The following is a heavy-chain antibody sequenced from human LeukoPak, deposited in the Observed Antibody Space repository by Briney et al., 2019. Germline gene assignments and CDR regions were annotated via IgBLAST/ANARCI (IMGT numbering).Heavy chain of an antibody. CDR2: IYYSGST. D-gene: IGHD5-12*01. J-gene: IGHJ5*02. Sequence: PSQTLSLTCTVSGGSISSGGYYWSWIRQHPGKGLEWIGYIYYSGSTYHNPSLESRVTISVDTSKNQFSLKLSSVTAADTAVYYCAREGTSGYGGYNWFDPWGQGTLVTVSS. V-gene: IGHV4-31*03. CDR1: GGSISSGGYY. CDR3: AREGTSGYGGYNWFDP.